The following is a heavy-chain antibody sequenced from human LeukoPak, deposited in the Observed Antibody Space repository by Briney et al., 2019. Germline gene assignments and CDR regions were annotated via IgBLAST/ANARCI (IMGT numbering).Heavy chain of an antibody. CDR2: INHSGST. V-gene: IGHV4-34*01. CDR1: GGSFSGYY. J-gene: IGHJ3*02. Sequence: SETLSLTCAVYGGSFSGYYWSWIRQPPGKGLEWIGEINHSGSTNYNPSLKSRVTISVDTSKNQFSLELSSVTAADTAVYYCARWEYYYDSSGDAFDIWGQGTMVTVSS. CDR3: ARWEYYYDSSGDAFDI. D-gene: IGHD3-22*01.